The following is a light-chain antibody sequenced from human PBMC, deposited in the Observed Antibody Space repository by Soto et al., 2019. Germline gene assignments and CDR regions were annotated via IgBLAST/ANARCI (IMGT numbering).Light chain of an antibody. CDR1: QSVLYSSNNKNY. CDR3: QQYYGTLPT. CDR2: WAS. J-gene: IGKJ2*01. Sequence: DIVMTQSPDSLAVSLGERATINCKSSQSVLYSSNNKNYLAWYQHKPGQPPKLLIYWASTRESGVPDRFSASGSGTDFTLTISSLQAEDVAVYYCQQYYGTLPTFGQGTKLEIK. V-gene: IGKV4-1*01.